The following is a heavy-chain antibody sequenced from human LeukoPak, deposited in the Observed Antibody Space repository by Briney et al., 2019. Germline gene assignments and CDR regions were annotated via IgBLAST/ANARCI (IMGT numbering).Heavy chain of an antibody. CDR1: GFTFTNYD. V-gene: IGHV3-30*02. Sequence: TGGSLRLSCAASGFTFTNYDMHWVRQAPGKGLEWVAFMRYDGSNKHYADSVEGRFTISRDNSKNTLYLQMNSLRPADTAVYYCAKDYGSWANYFHYWGQGTLVTVSS. CDR3: AKDYGSWANYFHY. J-gene: IGHJ4*02. CDR2: MRYDGSNK. D-gene: IGHD2-15*01.